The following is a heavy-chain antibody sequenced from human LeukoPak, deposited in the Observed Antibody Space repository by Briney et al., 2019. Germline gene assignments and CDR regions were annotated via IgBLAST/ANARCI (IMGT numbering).Heavy chain of an antibody. CDR2: INPNSGGT. V-gene: IGHV1-2*06. CDR1: GYTFTGYY. J-gene: IGHJ3*02. D-gene: IGHD3-16*01. Sequence: ASVKVSCKASGYTFTGYYMHWVRQAPGQGLERMGRINPNSGGTNYAQKFQGRVTMTRDTSISTAYMELSRLRSDDTAVYYCARTPRLPSGWGAFDIWGQGTMVTVSS. CDR3: ARTPRLPSGWGAFDI.